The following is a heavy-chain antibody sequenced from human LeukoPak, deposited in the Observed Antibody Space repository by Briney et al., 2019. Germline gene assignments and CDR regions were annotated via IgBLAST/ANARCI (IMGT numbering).Heavy chain of an antibody. V-gene: IGHV4-59*01. Sequence: PSETLSLTCTVSGGSISSYYWSWIRQPPGKGLEWIGYIYYSGSTNYNPSLKSRVTISVDTSKNQFSLKLSSVTAADTAVYYCASLPHDYSDFDYWGQGTLVTVSS. CDR2: IYYSGST. J-gene: IGHJ4*02. D-gene: IGHD4-11*01. CDR3: ASLPHDYSDFDY. CDR1: GGSISSYY.